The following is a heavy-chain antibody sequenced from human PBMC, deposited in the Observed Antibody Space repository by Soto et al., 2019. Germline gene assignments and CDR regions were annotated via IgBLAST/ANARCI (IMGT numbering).Heavy chain of an antibody. CDR1: GFTFSNYV. D-gene: IGHD2-15*01. CDR3: ARVYCSGGSCYGIDY. CDR2: ISGSGIST. J-gene: IGHJ4*02. V-gene: IGHV3-23*01. Sequence: GGSLRLSCTASGFTFSNYVMSWVRQAPGRGLEWVSAISGSGISTFYADSVKGRFIISRDNSKNTLYLQLNSLRSEDTAVYYCARVYCSGGSCYGIDYWGQGTLVTVSS.